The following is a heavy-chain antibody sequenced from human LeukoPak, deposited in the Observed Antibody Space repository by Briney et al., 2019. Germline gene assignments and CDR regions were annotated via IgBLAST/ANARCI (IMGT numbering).Heavy chain of an antibody. D-gene: IGHD5-12*01. CDR1: GFTFSSYA. CDR2: IWYDGSNK. CDR3: VRDPYEAY. J-gene: IGHJ4*02. Sequence: GGSLRLSCAASGFTFSSYAMSWVRQAPGKGLEWVAVIWYDGSNKNYADSVKGRFTISRDNSKNTVYPQMNSLRAEDTAVYYCVRDPYEAYWGQGTLVTVSS. V-gene: IGHV3-33*08.